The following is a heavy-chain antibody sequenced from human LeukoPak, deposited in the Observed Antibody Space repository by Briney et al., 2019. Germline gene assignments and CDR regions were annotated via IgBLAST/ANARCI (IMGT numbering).Heavy chain of an antibody. V-gene: IGHV1-8*01. CDR2: MNPNSGNT. CDR1: GYTFTSYD. Sequence: ASVKVSCKASGYTFTSYDINWVRQATGQGLEWMGWMNPNSGNTGYAQKFQGRVTMTRDTSTSTVYMELSSLRSEDTAVYYCARDLGKQQHLGGDSYWGQGTLVTVSS. J-gene: IGHJ4*02. CDR3: ARDLGKQQHLGGDSY. D-gene: IGHD6-13*01.